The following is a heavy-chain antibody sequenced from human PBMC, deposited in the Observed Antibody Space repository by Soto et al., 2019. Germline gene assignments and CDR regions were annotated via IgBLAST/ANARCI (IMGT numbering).Heavy chain of an antibody. Sequence: QVQLVQSGAEVKKPGASVKVSCKASGYTFTSYAMHWVRQAPGQRLEWMGWINAGNGNTKYSQKFQGRVTITRDTSASTDYMELSSLRSEDTAVYYCARGLTGYLYYFDYWGHGTLVTVSS. CDR2: INAGNGNT. CDR3: ARGLTGYLYYFDY. J-gene: IGHJ4*01. V-gene: IGHV1-3*01. D-gene: IGHD3-9*01. CDR1: GYTFTSYA.